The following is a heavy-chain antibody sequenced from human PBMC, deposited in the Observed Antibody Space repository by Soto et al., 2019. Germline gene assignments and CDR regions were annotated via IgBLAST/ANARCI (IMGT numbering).Heavy chain of an antibody. Sequence: TLSLTCTVSGGSISSYYWSWIRQPPGKGLEWIGYIYYSGSTNYNPSLKSRVTISVDTSKNQFSLKLSSVTAADTAVYYCARHNIYNDFWSGFTLYYFDYWGQGTLVTVSS. V-gene: IGHV4-59*08. CDR3: ARHNIYNDFWSGFTLYYFDY. J-gene: IGHJ4*02. CDR1: GGSISSYY. D-gene: IGHD3-3*01. CDR2: IYYSGST.